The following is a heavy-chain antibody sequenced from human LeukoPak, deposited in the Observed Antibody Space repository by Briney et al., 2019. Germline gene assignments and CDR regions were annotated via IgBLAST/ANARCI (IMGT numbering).Heavy chain of an antibody. J-gene: IGHJ4*02. CDR1: GGSFSGYY. V-gene: IGHV4-34*01. D-gene: IGHD3-22*01. Sequence: PSETLSLTCAVYGGSFSGYYWSWIRQPPGEGLEWIGEINHSGSTNYNPSLKSRVTISVDTSKNQFSLKLSSVTAADTAVYYCARVWADNFYYDSSGYYSYYFDYWGQGTLVTVSS. CDR3: ARVWADNFYYDSSGYYSYYFDY. CDR2: INHSGST.